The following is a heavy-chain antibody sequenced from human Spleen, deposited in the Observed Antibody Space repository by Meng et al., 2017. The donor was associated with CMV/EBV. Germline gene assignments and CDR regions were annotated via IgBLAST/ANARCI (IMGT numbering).Heavy chain of an antibody. CDR2: MNPNRGNT. D-gene: IGHD1-1*01. Sequence: KVSCKASGYTFSSYDINWVGQATGEGLEWMGGMNPNRGNTGYAKKSQGRVTMTSTTSISTAYMALSSLRSEDTAVYYRARTTETYDYWGQGTLVTVSS. CDR1: GYTFSSYD. CDR3: ARTTETYDY. V-gene: IGHV1-8*02. J-gene: IGHJ4*02.